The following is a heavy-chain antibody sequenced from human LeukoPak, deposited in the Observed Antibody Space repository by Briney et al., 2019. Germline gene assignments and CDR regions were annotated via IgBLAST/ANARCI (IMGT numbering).Heavy chain of an antibody. CDR3: ALAERALSGMDV. V-gene: IGHV1-2*04. Sequence: ASVKVSCKASGFTSTNFAVHWVRQAPGQGLEWMGWINPNSGGTNYAQKFQGWVTMTRDTSISTAYMELSRLRSDDTAVYYCALAERALSGMDVWGQGTTVTVSS. CDR1: GFTSTNFA. CDR2: INPNSGGT. J-gene: IGHJ6*02. D-gene: IGHD3-16*02.